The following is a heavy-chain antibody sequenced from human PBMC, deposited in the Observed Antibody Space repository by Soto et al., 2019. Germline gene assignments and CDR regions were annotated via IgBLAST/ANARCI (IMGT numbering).Heavy chain of an antibody. Sequence: QVQLVQSGAEVKKPGSSVKVSCKASGGTFSSYAISWVRQAPGQGLEWMGGIIPIFGTANYAQKFKGRVTITAVESTSTAYMELSSLRSEDTAVYYCARGGDSVLVPAAIPRWFHPWGQGTLVTVSS. CDR3: ARGGDSVLVPAAIPRWFHP. J-gene: IGHJ5*02. D-gene: IGHD2-2*01. CDR1: GGTFSSYA. CDR2: IIPIFGTA. V-gene: IGHV1-69*12.